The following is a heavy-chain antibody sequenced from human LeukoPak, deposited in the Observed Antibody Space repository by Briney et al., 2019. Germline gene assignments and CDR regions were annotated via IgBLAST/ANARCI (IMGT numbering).Heavy chain of an antibody. CDR2: ISGSGGST. V-gene: IGHV3-23*01. CDR1: GGSFSGYY. J-gene: IGHJ4*02. CDR3: AKGGEISRLDY. D-gene: IGHD3-10*01. Sequence: ETLSLTCAVYGGSFSGYYWSWIRQPLGKGLEWVSAISGSGGSTYYADSVKGGFTISRDNSKNTLYLQMNSLRAEDTAVYYCAKGGEISRLDYWGQGTLVTVSS.